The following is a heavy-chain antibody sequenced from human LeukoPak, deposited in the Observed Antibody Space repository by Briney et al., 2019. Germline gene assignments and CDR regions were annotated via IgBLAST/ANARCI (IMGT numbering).Heavy chain of an antibody. D-gene: IGHD7-27*01. CDR1: GFTFSDYY. CDR3: ATENWVDAFDI. Sequence: GGSLRLSCAASGFTFSDYYMSWIRQAPGKGLEWVSYISSSSSTIYYADSVKGRFTISRDNAKNSLYLQMNSLRAEDTAVYYCATENWVDAFDIWGQGTMVTVSS. CDR2: ISSSSSTI. J-gene: IGHJ3*02. V-gene: IGHV3-11*04.